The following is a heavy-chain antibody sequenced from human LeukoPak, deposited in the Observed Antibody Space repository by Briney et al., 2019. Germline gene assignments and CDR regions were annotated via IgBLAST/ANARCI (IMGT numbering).Heavy chain of an antibody. J-gene: IGHJ4*02. Sequence: GGSLRLSCAASGFPFSSYAMSWVRQAPGKGLEWVSGISTNGGSTSYADSVKGRFTISRDNPRNTLYMEMNSLRAEDTAVYYCSVVHRYYDGSGYWVQWGQGTLVTVSS. CDR2: ISTNGGST. D-gene: IGHD3-22*01. V-gene: IGHV3-23*01. CDR3: SVVHRYYDGSGYWVQ. CDR1: GFPFSSYA.